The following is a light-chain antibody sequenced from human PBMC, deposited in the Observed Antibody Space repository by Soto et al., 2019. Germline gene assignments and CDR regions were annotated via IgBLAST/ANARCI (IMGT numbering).Light chain of an antibody. J-gene: IGKJ3*01. CDR1: QRINSY. CDR3: QQSYSGPPT. V-gene: IGKV1-39*01. Sequence: DIQMTQSPSSLSASIGDRVTITCRASQRINSYLNWYQQKPGTAPKLLIYAASNLQSGVPSRFSGSGSGTDFTLTISSLXXEDXXXXYCQQSYSGPPTFGPGTNVXIK. CDR2: AAS.